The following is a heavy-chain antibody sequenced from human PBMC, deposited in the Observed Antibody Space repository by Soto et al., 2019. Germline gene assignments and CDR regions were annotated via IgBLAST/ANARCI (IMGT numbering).Heavy chain of an antibody. J-gene: IGHJ6*03. V-gene: IGHV4-59*01. Sequence: SETLSLTCTVSGGSISSYYWSWIRQPPGKGLEWIGYIYYSGSTNYNPSLKSRVTISVDTSKNQFSLKLSSVTAADTAVYYCARVAQLVEYYYYYYMDVWGKGTTVTISS. CDR1: GGSISSYY. CDR3: ARVAQLVEYYYYYYMDV. CDR2: IYYSGST. D-gene: IGHD6-6*01.